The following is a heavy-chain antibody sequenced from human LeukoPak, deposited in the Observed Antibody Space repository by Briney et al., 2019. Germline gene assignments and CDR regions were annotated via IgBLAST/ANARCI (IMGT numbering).Heavy chain of an antibody. CDR3: ARDLDSSSWYYYCYYMDV. V-gene: IGHV3-7*01. Sequence: GGSLRLSCAASGFTFSSYWMSWVRQAPGKGLEWVANIKQDGSEKYYVDSVKGRFTISRDNAKNSLYLQMNSLRAEDTAVYYCARDLDSSSWYYYCYYMDVWGKGTTVTVSS. CDR2: IKQDGSEK. D-gene: IGHD6-13*01. J-gene: IGHJ6*03. CDR1: GFTFSSYW.